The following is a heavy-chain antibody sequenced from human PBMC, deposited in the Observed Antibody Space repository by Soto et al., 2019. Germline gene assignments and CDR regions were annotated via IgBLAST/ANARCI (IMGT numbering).Heavy chain of an antibody. CDR2: ISSSGSTI. CDR3: ARGSYGSGGYFG. J-gene: IGHJ4*02. V-gene: IGHV3-48*01. CDR1: GFTFSGYN. D-gene: IGHD3-10*01. Sequence: EVQLVDSGGGLVQPGGSLRLSCAASGFTFSGYNMNWVRQAPGKGLEWVCFISSSGSTIYYADSVKGPFPISRDNAKNSLYLQMNSLRAEDTAVYHCARGSYGSGGYFGWGQGTLVTVSS.